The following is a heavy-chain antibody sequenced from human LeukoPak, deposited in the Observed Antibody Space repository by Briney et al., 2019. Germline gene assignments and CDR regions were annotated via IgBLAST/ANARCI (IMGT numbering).Heavy chain of an antibody. CDR1: GGSISSGSYY. D-gene: IGHD5-18*01. CDR2: IYTSGST. CDR3: ARTEESGYSFRYFGYYYYMDV. V-gene: IGHV4-61*02. J-gene: IGHJ6*03. Sequence: PPETLSLTCTVSGGSISSGSYYWSWIRQPAGKGLEWIGRIYTSGSTKYNPSLKSRVTISVDTSKNQFSLKLSSVTAADTAVYYCARTEESGYSFRYFGYYYYMDVWGKGTTVTVSS.